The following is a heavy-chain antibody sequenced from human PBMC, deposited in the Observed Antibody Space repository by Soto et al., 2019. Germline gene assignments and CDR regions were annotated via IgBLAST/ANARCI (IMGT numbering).Heavy chain of an antibody. J-gene: IGHJ6*03. CDR1: GFTFSSYG. D-gene: IGHD3-3*01. Sequence: QVQLVESGGGVVQPGRSLRLSCAASGFTFSSYGMHWVRQAPGKGLXXXAVISYDGSNKYYADSVKGRFTISRDNSKNTLYLQMNSLRAEDTAVYYCAKQLRFSAYYYYMDVWGKGTTVTVSS. CDR2: ISYDGSNK. V-gene: IGHV3-30*18. CDR3: AKQLRFSAYYYYMDV.